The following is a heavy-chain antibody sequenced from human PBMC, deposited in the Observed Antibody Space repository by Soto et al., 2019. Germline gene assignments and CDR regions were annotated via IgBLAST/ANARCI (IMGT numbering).Heavy chain of an antibody. CDR1: GGSFSGYY. D-gene: IGHD4-4*01. J-gene: IGHJ5*02. CDR2: INHSGST. CDR3: ARSKHSNYERYWFAP. Sequence: SETLSLTCAVYGGSFSGYYWSWIRQPPGKGLEWIGEINHSGSTNYNPSLKSRVTISVDTSKNQFSLKLSSVTAADTAVYYCARSKHSNYERYWFAPWGQGTLVTVSS. V-gene: IGHV4-34*01.